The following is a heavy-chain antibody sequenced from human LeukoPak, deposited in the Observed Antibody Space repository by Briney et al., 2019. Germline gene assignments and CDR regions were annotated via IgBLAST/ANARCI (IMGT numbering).Heavy chain of an antibody. CDR3: ARSPLTVTTNYYYGMDV. Sequence: SVKVSCKASGGTFSSYAISWVRQAPGRGLEWMGGIIPIFGTANYAQKFQGRVTITADESTSTAYMELSGLRSEDTAVYYCARSPLTVTTNYYYGMDVWGQGTTVTVSS. J-gene: IGHJ6*02. CDR1: GGTFSSYA. D-gene: IGHD4-11*01. CDR2: IIPIFGTA. V-gene: IGHV1-69*13.